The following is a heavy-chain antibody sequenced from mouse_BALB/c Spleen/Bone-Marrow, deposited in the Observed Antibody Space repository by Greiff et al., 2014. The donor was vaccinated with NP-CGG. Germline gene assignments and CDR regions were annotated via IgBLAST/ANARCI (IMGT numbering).Heavy chain of an antibody. CDR2: IDPANGNT. Sequence: EVQLQQSGAEVVKPGASVKLSCTASGFNIKDTYMHWVKQRPEQGLEWIGRIDPANGNTKYDPKFQGKTTITADTSSNTAYLQLSSLTSEDTAVYYCARYDYGVYFDYWGQGTTLTGSS. CDR3: ARYDYGVYFDY. D-gene: IGHD2-4*01. CDR1: GFNIKDTY. V-gene: IGHV14-3*02. J-gene: IGHJ2*01.